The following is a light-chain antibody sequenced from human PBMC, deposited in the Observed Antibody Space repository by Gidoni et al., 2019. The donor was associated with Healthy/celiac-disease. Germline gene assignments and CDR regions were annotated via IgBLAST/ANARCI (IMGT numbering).Light chain of an antibody. Sequence: DIPLTHSPSSLSASVGDRVTITCRASQSISSYLNWYQQKPGKAPKLLIYAASSLQSGLPSRFSGSGSGTDCTLTISRLQTEDFETYYCQQSYSTVSLTFGGGTKVEI. CDR2: AAS. CDR1: QSISSY. CDR3: QQSYSTVSLT. J-gene: IGKJ4*01. V-gene: IGKV1-39*01.